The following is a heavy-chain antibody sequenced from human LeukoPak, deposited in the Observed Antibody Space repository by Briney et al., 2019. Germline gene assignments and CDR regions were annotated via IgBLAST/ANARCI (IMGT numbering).Heavy chain of an antibody. CDR1: GGSLSGGFT. Sequence: PSETQTLTCTVSGGSLSGGFTRSWLRQPPGNGMAWMGFIYHCHSIYYNPSRKSRVTISIDPSQSQVSLDLTSVSAEDTAMYCCARGEYGGLGSLGQGILVTGSS. J-gene: IGHJ5*02. V-gene: IGHV4-30-2*01. CDR2: IYHCHSI. CDR3: ARGEYGGLGS. D-gene: IGHD4-23*01.